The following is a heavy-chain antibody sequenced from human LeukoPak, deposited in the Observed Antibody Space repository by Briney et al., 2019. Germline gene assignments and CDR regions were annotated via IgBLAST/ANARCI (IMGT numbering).Heavy chain of an antibody. CDR1: GGSFSSYY. J-gene: IGHJ4*02. CDR3: ASLDY. CDR2: IYYNGNT. Sequence: SETLSLTCTVSGGSFSSYYWSWIRQPPGKGLEWIGYIYYNGNTNYNPSLKRRVTMSVDTSRNQFSLKLTSVTAADTAVYYCASLDYWGQGTLVAVSS. V-gene: IGHV4-59*01.